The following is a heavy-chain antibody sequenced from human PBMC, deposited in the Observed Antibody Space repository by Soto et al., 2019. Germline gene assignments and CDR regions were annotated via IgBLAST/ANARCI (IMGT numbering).Heavy chain of an antibody. V-gene: IGHV4-30-4*01. D-gene: IGHD3-3*01. Sequence: LSLTCTVSGGSISSGDYYWSWIRQPPGKGLEWIGYIYYSGSTYYNPSLKSRVTISVDTSKNQFSLKLSSVTAADTAVYYCASGGGYYDFWSGYRPYGMDVWGQGTTVTVSS. CDR1: GGSISSGDYY. J-gene: IGHJ6*02. CDR2: IYYSGST. CDR3: ASGGGYYDFWSGYRPYGMDV.